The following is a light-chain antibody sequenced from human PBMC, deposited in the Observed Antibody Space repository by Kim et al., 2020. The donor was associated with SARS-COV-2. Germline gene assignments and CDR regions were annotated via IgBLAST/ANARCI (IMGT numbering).Light chain of an antibody. CDR3: QSYDSSNQV. CDR1: SGSIASNY. Sequence: GKTVTISCTRSSGSIASNYVQWYQQRPGSSPTTVIYEDNKRPSGVPDRFSGSIDSSSNSASLTISGLKTEDEADYYCQSYDSSNQVFGGGTKLTVL. V-gene: IGLV6-57*01. CDR2: EDN. J-gene: IGLJ3*02.